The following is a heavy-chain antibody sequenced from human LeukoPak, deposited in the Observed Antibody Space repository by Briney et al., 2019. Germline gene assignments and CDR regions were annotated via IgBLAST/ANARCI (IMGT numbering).Heavy chain of an antibody. CDR1: GFTFSSYW. V-gene: IGHV3-7*01. CDR2: IKQDGSEK. CDR3: ARDLRSWDYVWGSYRTPYFDY. Sequence: GGSLRLSCAASGFTFSSYWMSWVRQAPGKGLEWVANIKQDGSEKYYVDSVKGRFTISRDNAKNSLYLQMNSLRAEDTAVYYCARDLRSWDYVWGSYRTPYFDYWGQGTLVTVSS. J-gene: IGHJ4*02. D-gene: IGHD3-16*02.